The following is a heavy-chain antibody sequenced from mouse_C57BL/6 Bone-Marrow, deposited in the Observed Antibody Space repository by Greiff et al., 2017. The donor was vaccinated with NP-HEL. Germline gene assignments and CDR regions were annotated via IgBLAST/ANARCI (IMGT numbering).Heavy chain of an antibody. Sequence: QVQLQQPGAELVMPGASVKLSCKASGYTFTSYWMHWVKQRPGQGLEWIGEIDPSDSYTNYNQKFKGKSTLTVDKSSSTAYMQLSSLTSEDSAVYYCAREARNWEYFDYWGQGTTLTVSS. CDR1: GYTFTSYW. CDR2: IDPSDSYT. CDR3: AREARNWEYFDY. D-gene: IGHD4-1*01. V-gene: IGHV1-69*01. J-gene: IGHJ2*01.